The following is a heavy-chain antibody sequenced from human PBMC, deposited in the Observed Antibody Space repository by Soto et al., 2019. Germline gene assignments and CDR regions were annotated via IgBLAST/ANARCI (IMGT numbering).Heavy chain of an antibody. CDR2: ISWDGGST. V-gene: IGHV3-43*01. Sequence: PGGSLRLSCAASGFTFDDYTMHWVRQAPGKGLERVSLISWDGGSTYYADSVKGRFTISRDNSKNSLYLQMNSLRTEDTALYYCAKDITDSSGYYREKNYYYYGMDVWGQGTTVTVSS. CDR3: AKDITDSSGYYREKNYYYYGMDV. CDR1: GFTFDDYT. J-gene: IGHJ6*02. D-gene: IGHD3-22*01.